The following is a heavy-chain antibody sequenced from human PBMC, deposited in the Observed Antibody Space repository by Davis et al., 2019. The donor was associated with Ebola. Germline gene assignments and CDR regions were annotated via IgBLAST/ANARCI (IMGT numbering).Heavy chain of an antibody. D-gene: IGHD3-10*01. Sequence: AASVKVSCKASGYTFTSYGISWVRQAPGQGLEWMGWISTYNGNTNYAQKLQGRVTMTTDTSTSTAYMELRSLRSDDTSVYYCARDRGGDYSFDYWGQGTLVTVSS. CDR2: ISTYNGNT. CDR1: GYTFTSYG. J-gene: IGHJ4*02. V-gene: IGHV1-18*04. CDR3: ARDRGGDYSFDY.